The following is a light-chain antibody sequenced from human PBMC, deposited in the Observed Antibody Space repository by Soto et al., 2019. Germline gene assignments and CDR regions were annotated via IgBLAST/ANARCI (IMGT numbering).Light chain of an antibody. CDR3: QQYGSSRLT. CDR2: DTS. J-gene: IGKJ4*01. CDR1: QSVSSSY. V-gene: IGKV3-20*01. Sequence: EIVLTQSPGTLSLSPGERATLSCRASQSVSSSYLACYQQKRGQAPRLLIYDTSNRATGIPDRFSGSGSGTDFTLTISRLEPEDFAVYYCQQYGSSRLTFGGGTKVEIK.